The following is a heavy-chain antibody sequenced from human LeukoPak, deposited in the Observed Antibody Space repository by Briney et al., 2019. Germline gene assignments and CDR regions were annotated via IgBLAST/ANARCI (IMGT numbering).Heavy chain of an antibody. D-gene: IGHD3-3*01. CDR3: AREITIFGDVFDI. Sequence: SETLSLTCTVSGGSISSGSYYWSWIRPPAGQGLEWIGRIYTSGNTNYNPSLKSRVTISVDTYKNQFSLKLSTVTAADTAVYYCAREITIFGDVFDIWGQGTMVTVSS. V-gene: IGHV4-61*02. CDR2: IYTSGNT. J-gene: IGHJ3*02. CDR1: GGSISSGSYY.